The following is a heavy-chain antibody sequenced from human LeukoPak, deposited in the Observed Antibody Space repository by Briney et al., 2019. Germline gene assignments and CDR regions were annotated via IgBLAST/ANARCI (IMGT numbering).Heavy chain of an antibody. J-gene: IGHJ5*02. CDR3: ATSFRAVNWFDP. D-gene: IGHD3-10*01. CDR2: INPSGGRT. Sequence: ASVNVSFKSSVYTFTRYYMNWVRQAPAQGLEWMGIINPSGGRTNYAQKFQGRVTMTRDTSTSTIYMEVSSLRSEDTAVYYCATSFRAVNWFDPWGQGTLVTVSS. V-gene: IGHV1-46*01. CDR1: VYTFTRYY.